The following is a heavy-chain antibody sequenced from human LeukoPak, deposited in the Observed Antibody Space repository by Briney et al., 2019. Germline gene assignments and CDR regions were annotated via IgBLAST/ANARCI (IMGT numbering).Heavy chain of an antibody. D-gene: IGHD3-16*02. V-gene: IGHV4-34*01. Sequence: SETLSLTCAVHGGSFSGYYWSWIRQPPGKGLEWIGEINHSGSTNYNPSLKSRVTISVDTSKNQFSLKLSSVTAADTAVYYCAVDYDYVWGSYRSLDYWGQGTLVTVSS. CDR1: GGSFSGYY. CDR2: INHSGST. J-gene: IGHJ4*02. CDR3: AVDYDYVWGSYRSLDY.